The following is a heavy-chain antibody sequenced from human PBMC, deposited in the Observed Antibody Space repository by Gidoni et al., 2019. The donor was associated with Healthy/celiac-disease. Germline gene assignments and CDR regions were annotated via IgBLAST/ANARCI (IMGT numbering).Heavy chain of an antibody. Sequence: EVHLLESGGGLVQPGGSLRLSCSASGFTFSSYAMSWVSAISGSGGSTYYADSVKGRFTISRDKSKNTLYMQMNSLRAEDTAVYYWAKSPHYYDSSGYYRGAFDIWGQGTMVTVSS. CDR2: ISGSGGST. V-gene: IGHV3-23*01. CDR3: AKSPHYYDSSGYYRGAFDI. D-gene: IGHD3-22*01. J-gene: IGHJ3*02. CDR1: GFTFSSYA.